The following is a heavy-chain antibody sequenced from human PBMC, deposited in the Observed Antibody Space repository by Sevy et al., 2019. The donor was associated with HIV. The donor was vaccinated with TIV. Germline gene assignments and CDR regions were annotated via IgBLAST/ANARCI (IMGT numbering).Heavy chain of an antibody. CDR1: GGSVRSDNYY. J-gene: IGHJ6*02. V-gene: IGHV4-61*01. CDR2: VYYGGST. Sequence: SETLSLTCTVSGGSVRSDNYYWSWIRQPPGKGLEWIGYVYYGGSTNYSPSLKSRVTISIDTSKNQFSLKLSSVTAADTAVYYCARGRGTTVTTTLNYYDAMDDWGQGTTVTVSS. CDR3: ARGRGTTVTTTLNYYDAMDD. D-gene: IGHD4-4*01.